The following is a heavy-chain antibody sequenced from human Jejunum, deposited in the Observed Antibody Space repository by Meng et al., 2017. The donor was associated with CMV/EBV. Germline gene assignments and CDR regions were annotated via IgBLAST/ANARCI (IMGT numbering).Heavy chain of an antibody. CDR2: ISSTGSSI. CDR3: ARGDYDFWGGY. Sequence: SGFTFSMFSTYEMNWVRQAPGKGLEWISYISSTGSSIYYAGSVKGRFTISRDNAKNSLYLQMNSLRAEDTAVYYCARGDYDFWGGYWGQGTLVTVSS. CDR1: GFTFS. D-gene: IGHD3-3*01. V-gene: IGHV3-48*03. J-gene: IGHJ4*02.